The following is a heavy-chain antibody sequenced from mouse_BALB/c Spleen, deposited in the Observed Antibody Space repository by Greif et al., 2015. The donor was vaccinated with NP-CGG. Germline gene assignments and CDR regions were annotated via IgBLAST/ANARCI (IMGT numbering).Heavy chain of an antibody. J-gene: IGHJ4*01. V-gene: IGHV2-9*02. CDR1: GFSLTSYG. Sequence: VKLVESGPGLVAPSQSLPITCTVSGFSLTSYGVHWVRQPPGKGLEWLGVIWAGGSTNYNSALMSRLSISKDNSKSQVFLKMNSLQTDDTAMYYCARDLEDYAMDYWGQGTSVTVSS. CDR2: IWAGGST. CDR3: ARDLEDYAMDY.